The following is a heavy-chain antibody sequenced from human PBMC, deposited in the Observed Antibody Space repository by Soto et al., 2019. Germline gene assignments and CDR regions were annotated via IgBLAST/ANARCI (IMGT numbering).Heavy chain of an antibody. V-gene: IGHV1-3*01. D-gene: IGHD3-9*01. CDR1: GYTFTTFP. J-gene: IGHJ4*02. CDR3: ARVLRYFNWYLSPLGN. CDR2: ITPGDGNT. Sequence: QVQLVQSGAEMKQPGASVKLSCEASGYTFTTFPLHWVRQAPGHGFEWLGWITPGDGNTKYSQKFHDRISITSDTTTNTVYLDMSTLRSEDTAIYYCARVLRYFNWYLSPLGNWGQGTLVAVSS.